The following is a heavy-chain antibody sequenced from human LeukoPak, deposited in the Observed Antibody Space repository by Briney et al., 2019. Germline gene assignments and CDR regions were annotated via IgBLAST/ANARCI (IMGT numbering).Heavy chain of an antibody. J-gene: IGHJ4*02. V-gene: IGHV4-59*10. D-gene: IGHD2-2*01. CDR2: IYTSGST. CDR3: VGVYCSSTSCAQTRDY. CDR1: GGSFSSYY. Sequence: SETLSLTCAVYGGSFSSYYWSWIRQPAGKGLEWIGRIYTSGSTNYNPSLKSRVTISVDTSKNQFSLKLSSVTAADTAVYYCVGVYCSSTSCAQTRDYWGQGTLVTVSS.